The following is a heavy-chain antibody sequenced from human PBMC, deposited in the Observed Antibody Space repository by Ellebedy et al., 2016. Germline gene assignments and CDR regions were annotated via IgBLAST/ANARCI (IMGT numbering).Heavy chain of an antibody. CDR1: GFTFSSYD. D-gene: IGHD3-22*01. CDR3: ARGGGLYYDSSGLFYYYGMDV. Sequence: GGSLRLXCAASGFTFSSYDMHWVRQATGKGLEWVSGIGTAGGTYYPGSVKGRFTISRENGKNSLYLQMNSLRAGDTAVYYCARGGGLYYDSSGLFYYYGMDVWGQGTTVTVSS. CDR2: IGTAGGT. V-gene: IGHV3-13*01. J-gene: IGHJ6*02.